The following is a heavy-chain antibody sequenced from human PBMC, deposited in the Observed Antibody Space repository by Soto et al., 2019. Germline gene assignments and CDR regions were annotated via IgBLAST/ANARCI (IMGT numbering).Heavy chain of an antibody. Sequence: GASVKVSCKASGYTFTSYAMHWVRQAPGQGLEWMGWINAGNGNTKYSQKFQGRVTITKNTSASTAYMELSSLRSEDTAVYYCARGPLRNWFDPWGQETLVTVSS. D-gene: IGHD5-12*01. V-gene: IGHV1-3*01. CDR2: INAGNGNT. CDR3: ARGPLRNWFDP. J-gene: IGHJ5*02. CDR1: GYTFTSYA.